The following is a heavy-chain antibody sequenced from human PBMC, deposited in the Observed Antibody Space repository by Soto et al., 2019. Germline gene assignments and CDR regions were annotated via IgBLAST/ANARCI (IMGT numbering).Heavy chain of an antibody. J-gene: IGHJ4*02. CDR3: ARQGAAGTPGFSFDY. D-gene: IGHD6-13*01. Sequence: GASLKISCKGSGYSFTSYWIGWVRQMPGKGLEWMGIIYPGDSDTRYSPSFQGQVTISADKSISTAYLQWSSLKASDTAMYYCARQGAAGTPGFSFDYWGQGTLVTVSS. CDR2: IYPGDSDT. V-gene: IGHV5-51*01. CDR1: GYSFTSYW.